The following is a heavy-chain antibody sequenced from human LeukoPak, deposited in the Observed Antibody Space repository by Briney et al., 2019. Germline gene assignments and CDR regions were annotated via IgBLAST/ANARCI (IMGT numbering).Heavy chain of an antibody. Sequence: ASVKVSCKASGYTFTSYFMHWVRQAPGQGLERMGIINPSGGSTSYAQKFQGRVTMTRDTSTSTVYMELSSLRSEDTAVYYCARRRLWFGDLRGNWFDPWGQGTLVTVSS. J-gene: IGHJ5*02. D-gene: IGHD3-10*01. CDR2: INPSGGST. CDR3: ARRRLWFGDLRGNWFDP. V-gene: IGHV1-46*01. CDR1: GYTFTSYF.